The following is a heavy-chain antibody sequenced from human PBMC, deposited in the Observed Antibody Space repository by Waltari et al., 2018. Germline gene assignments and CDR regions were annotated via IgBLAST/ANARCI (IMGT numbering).Heavy chain of an antibody. CDR1: GASFTSSLYF. J-gene: IGHJ5*02. V-gene: IGHV4-39*01. CDR2: VSYDGTT. CDR3: ARHPIIATTILGWFDP. D-gene: IGHD6-13*01. Sequence: QVHLQESGPGLVKPSETLSLSCAVSGASFTSSLYFWVWIRQSPGKGLEWVGSVSYDGTTNYNSFFKRRLSMSVDTSKNHFSLKLSAVTAADTALYYCARHPIIATTILGWFDPWGQGTLVTVSS.